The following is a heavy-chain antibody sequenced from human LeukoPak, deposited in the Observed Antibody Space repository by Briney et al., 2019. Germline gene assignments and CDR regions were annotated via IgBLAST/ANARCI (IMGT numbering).Heavy chain of an antibody. CDR1: GFPFSNSA. CDR3: GKVALWFGEFVPG. CDR2: ISGSGGTT. Sequence: PGGSLRLSCAASGFPFSNSAMSWVRQAPGKGLEWVSAISGSGGTTYYADSVKGRFTISRDNSKNTLFLQMKSLRVDDTALYYCGKVALWFGEFVPGWGQGALVTVS. J-gene: IGHJ4*02. V-gene: IGHV3-23*01. D-gene: IGHD3-10*01.